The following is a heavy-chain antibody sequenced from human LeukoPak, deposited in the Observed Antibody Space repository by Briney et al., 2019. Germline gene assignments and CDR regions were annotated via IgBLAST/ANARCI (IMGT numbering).Heavy chain of an antibody. CDR2: ISESGTSA. CDR1: GFPFDMYG. CDR3: AKGRGRATRPNNFDH. Sequence: PGGSLRLSCAASGFPFDMYGMHWVRQAPGKGLEWVSVISESGTSADYVDSVKGRFTIIRDNSKKTLYMRMNRLTVEDTAVYYCAKGRGRATRPNNFDHWGQGTLVTVSS. J-gene: IGHJ4*02. V-gene: IGHV3-23*01. D-gene: IGHD6-6*01.